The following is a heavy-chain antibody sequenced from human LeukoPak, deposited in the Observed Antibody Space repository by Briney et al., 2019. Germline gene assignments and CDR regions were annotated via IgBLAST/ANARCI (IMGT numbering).Heavy chain of an antibody. CDR1: GDSISSYY. CDR3: ARSTSSGWYEH. V-gene: IGHV4-59*01. Sequence: SETLSLTCTVSGDSISSYYWSWIRQPPWKGLEWIGYIYYSGSTNYNPSLKSRVTISVDTSKNQFSLKLSSVTAADTAVYYCARSTSSGWYEHWGQGTLVTVSS. CDR2: IYYSGST. D-gene: IGHD6-19*01. J-gene: IGHJ1*01.